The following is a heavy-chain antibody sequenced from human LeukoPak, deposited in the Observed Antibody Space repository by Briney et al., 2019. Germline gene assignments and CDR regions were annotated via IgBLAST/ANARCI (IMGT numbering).Heavy chain of an antibody. CDR1: GFTFSGYA. CDR3: AKGVGAARPTRMVYFDY. D-gene: IGHD6-6*01. V-gene: IGHV3-23*01. Sequence: GRTLRLSRAVSGFTFSGYAMSTVPEAPSNGLKAGSAIGGCGGSTSYADSLNCRFTISRHNSKHTLYLHMNCPRAEDTAVYYCAKGVGAARPTRMVYFDYWGQGTLVTVSS. J-gene: IGHJ4*02. CDR2: IGGCGGST.